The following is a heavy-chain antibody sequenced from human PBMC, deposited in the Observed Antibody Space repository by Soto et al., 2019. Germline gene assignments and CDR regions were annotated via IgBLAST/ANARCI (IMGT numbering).Heavy chain of an antibody. D-gene: IGHD5-12*01. V-gene: IGHV4-59*01. J-gene: IGHJ6*02. Sequence: PSETLSLTCTVSGGSISSYYWSWIRQPPGKGLEWIGYIYYSGSTNYNPSPKSRVTISVDTSKNQFSLKLSSVTAADTAVYYCARGGYNYDYYYYGMDVWGQGTTVTVSS. CDR1: GGSISSYY. CDR2: IYYSGST. CDR3: ARGGYNYDYYYYGMDV.